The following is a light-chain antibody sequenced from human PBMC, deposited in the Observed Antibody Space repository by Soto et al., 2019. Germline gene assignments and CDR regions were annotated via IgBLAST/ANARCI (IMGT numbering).Light chain of an antibody. CDR3: QQYGSSTGT. Sequence: EVVLTLSPGTRSLSTGERATLSCRASQSVSSSLAWYQQKPGQAPRLLIYGASSRATGIPDRFSSSGSGTDFTLTICRLEPEDLAVYYCQQYGSSTGTFGQVTKVDIK. J-gene: IGKJ1*01. CDR2: GAS. CDR1: QSVSSS. V-gene: IGKV3-20*01.